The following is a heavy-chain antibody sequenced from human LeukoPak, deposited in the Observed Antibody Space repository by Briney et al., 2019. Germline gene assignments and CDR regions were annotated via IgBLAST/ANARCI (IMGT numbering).Heavy chain of an antibody. J-gene: IGHJ4*02. CDR2: ISGGSGST. D-gene: IGHD3-22*01. CDR3: AKHRFESGGYHSTN. Sequence: GGSLRLSCAASGFTFSSYAMSWVRQAPGKGLAWVSTISGGSGSTYCADSVKGRFTISRDNSKNTLYLQMNSLRDEDTAVYYCAKHRFESGGYHSTNWGQGTLVTVSS. V-gene: IGHV3-23*01. CDR1: GFTFSSYA.